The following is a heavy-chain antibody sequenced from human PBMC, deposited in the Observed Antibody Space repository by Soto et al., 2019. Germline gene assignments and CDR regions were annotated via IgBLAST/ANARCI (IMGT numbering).Heavy chain of an antibody. D-gene: IGHD4-17*01. J-gene: IGHJ6*02. CDR2: IWYDGSNK. Sequence: GGSLRLSCAASGFTFSSYGMHWVRQAPGKGLEWVAVIWYDGSNKYYADSVKGRFTISRDNSKNTLYLQMNSLRAEETAVYYCASIYGDYHQLGYYYGMDVWGQGTTVTVSS. V-gene: IGHV3-33*01. CDR3: ASIYGDYHQLGYYYGMDV. CDR1: GFTFSSYG.